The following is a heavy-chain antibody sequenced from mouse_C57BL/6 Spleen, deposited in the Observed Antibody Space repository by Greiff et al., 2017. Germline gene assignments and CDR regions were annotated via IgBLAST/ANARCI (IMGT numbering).Heavy chain of an antibody. J-gene: IGHJ3*01. Sequence: QVQLQQSGAELVMPGASVKLSCKASGYTFTSYWMHWVKQRPGQGLEWIGEIDPSDSYTNYNQKFKGKSTLTVDKSSSTAYMQLSSLTSEDSAVYYCARYGTGSWFAYWGQGTLVTVAA. CDR2: IDPSDSYT. CDR3: ARYGTGSWFAY. D-gene: IGHD1-1*01. V-gene: IGHV1-69*01. CDR1: GYTFTSYW.